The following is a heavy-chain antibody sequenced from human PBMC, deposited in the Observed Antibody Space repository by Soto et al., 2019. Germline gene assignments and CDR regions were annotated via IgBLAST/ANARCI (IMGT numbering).Heavy chain of an antibody. CDR2: ISYDGSNK. D-gene: IGHD6-19*01. CDR1: GFTFSSYG. J-gene: IGHJ4*01. Sequence: PGGSLRLSCAASGFTFSSYGMHWVRQAPGKGLEWVAVISYDGSNKYYADSVKGRFTISRDNSKNTLYLQMNSLRAEDTAVYYCTVIAVAVDFDYWGQEPWSPSPQ. CDR3: TVIAVAVDFDY. V-gene: IGHV3-30*03.